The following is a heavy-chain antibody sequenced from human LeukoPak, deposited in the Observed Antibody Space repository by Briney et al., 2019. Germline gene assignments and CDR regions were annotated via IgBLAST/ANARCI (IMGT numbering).Heavy chain of an antibody. CDR3: RGYGGYEYGMGV. CDR1: GFTFSSYS. D-gene: IGHD5-12*01. V-gene: IGHV3-21*01. Sequence: PGGSLRLSCEASGFTFSSYSMNWVRQAPGKGLEWVSSISSSSSYIYYADSVKGRFTISRDNAKNSLYPQMNSLRAEDTAVYYCRGYGGYEYGMGVWGQGTTVTVSS. CDR2: ISSSSSYI. J-gene: IGHJ6*02.